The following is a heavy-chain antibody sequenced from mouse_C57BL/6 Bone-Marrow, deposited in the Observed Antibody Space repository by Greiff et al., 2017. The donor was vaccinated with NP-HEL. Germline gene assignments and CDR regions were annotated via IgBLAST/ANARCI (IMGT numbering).Heavy chain of an antibody. V-gene: IGHV1-81*01. Sequence: VQLVESGAELARPGASVKLSCKASGYTFTSYGISWVKQRTGQGLEWIGEIYPRSGNTYYNEKFKGKATLTADKSSSTAYMELRSLTSEDSAVYFCAPGFAYWGQGTLVTVSA. CDR3: APGFAY. CDR2: IYPRSGNT. J-gene: IGHJ3*01. CDR1: GYTFTSYG.